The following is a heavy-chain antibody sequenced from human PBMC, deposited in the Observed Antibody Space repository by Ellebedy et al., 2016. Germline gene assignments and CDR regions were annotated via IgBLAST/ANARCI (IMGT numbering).Heavy chain of an antibody. J-gene: IGHJ4*02. CDR2: IYYSGSI. CDR3: ATSPYGSGWYYFDY. D-gene: IGHD6-19*01. V-gene: IGHV4-59*01. CDR1: GGSISRYY. Sequence: SETLSLTCSVSGGSISRYYWSWIRQSPGKGLEWIGYIYYSGSIKYNPSLKSRVTISGDTSKNQLSLKLSSVTAADTAVYYCATSPYGSGWYYFDYWGQGTLVTVSS.